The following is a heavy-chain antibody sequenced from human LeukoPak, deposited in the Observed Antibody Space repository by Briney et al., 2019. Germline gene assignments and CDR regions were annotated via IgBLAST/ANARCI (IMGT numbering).Heavy chain of an antibody. Sequence: GRSLRLSCAASGFTFSSYGMHWVRQAPGKGLEWVAVISYDGSNKYYADSVKGRFTISRDNSKNTLYLQMNSLRAEDTAVYYCAQDSGYGPFDYWGQGTLVTVSS. CDR1: GFTFSSYG. CDR3: AQDSGYGPFDY. J-gene: IGHJ4*02. V-gene: IGHV3-30*18. CDR2: ISYDGSNK. D-gene: IGHD5-12*01.